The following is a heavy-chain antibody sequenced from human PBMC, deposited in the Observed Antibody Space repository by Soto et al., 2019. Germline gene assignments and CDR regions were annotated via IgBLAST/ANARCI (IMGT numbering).Heavy chain of an antibody. CDR3: ARGSGAMGLYYYGMDV. CDR1: GGSISSGDYY. Sequence: SETLSLTCTVSGGSISSGDYYWSWIRQPPGKGLEWIGYIYYSGSTYYNPSLKSRVTISVDTSKNQFSLKLSSVTAADTAVYYCARGSGAMGLYYYGMDVWGQGTTVTVSS. D-gene: IGHD5-18*01. J-gene: IGHJ6*02. V-gene: IGHV4-30-4*01. CDR2: IYYSGST.